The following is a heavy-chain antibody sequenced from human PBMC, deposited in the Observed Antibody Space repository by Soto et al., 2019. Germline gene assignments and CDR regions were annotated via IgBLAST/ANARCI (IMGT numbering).Heavy chain of an antibody. Sequence: GGSLRLSGAASGVTFSDYCMTWVRQAPGKGLEWISYIGKKNNSVYYEEYVKGRFNISRDNAKKYLYMQMKSIRAEDTAGYYCMGAGHSSHWGVGTLVTVSS. J-gene: IGHJ4*02. V-gene: IGHV3-48*01. CDR3: MGAGHSSH. CDR2: IGKKNNSV. CDR1: GVTFSDYC. D-gene: IGHD6-19*01.